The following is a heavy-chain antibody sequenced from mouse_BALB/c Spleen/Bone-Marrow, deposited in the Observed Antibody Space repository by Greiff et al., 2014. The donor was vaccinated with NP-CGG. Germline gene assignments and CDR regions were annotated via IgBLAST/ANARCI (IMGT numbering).Heavy chain of an antibody. Sequence: DLVKPGASVKLSCKASGYTFTSYWINWIKQRPGQDLEWIGRIAPGSGSTYYNEMFKGKATLTVDTSSSTAYIQLSSLSSEDSAVYFCARFPFYYGSSFYYFDYWGQGTTLTVSS. CDR1: GYTFTSYW. CDR2: IAPGSGST. V-gene: IGHV1S41*01. CDR3: ARFPFYYGSSFYYFDY. D-gene: IGHD1-1*01. J-gene: IGHJ2*01.